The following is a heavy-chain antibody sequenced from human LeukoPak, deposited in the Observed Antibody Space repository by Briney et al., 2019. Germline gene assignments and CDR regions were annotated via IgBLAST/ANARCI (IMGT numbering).Heavy chain of an antibody. D-gene: IGHD3-16*02. CDR3: ARDQSDYVWGSYRGDAFDI. CDR2: IYYSGST. Sequence: SETLSLTCTVSGGSIGSYYWSWIRQPPGKGLEWIGYIYYSGSTNYNPSLKSRVTISVDTSKNQFSLKLSSVTAADTAVYYCARDQSDYVWGSYRGDAFDIWGQGTMVTVSS. V-gene: IGHV4-59*01. J-gene: IGHJ3*02. CDR1: GGSIGSYY.